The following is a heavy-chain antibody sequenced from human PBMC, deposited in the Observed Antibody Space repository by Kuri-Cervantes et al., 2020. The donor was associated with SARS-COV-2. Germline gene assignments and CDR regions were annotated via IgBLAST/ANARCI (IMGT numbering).Heavy chain of an antibody. CDR1: GYSFTTYW. CDR2: VYPGDSET. Sequence: KVSCKGSGYSFTTYWIGWVRQMPGKGLEWMGIVYPGDSETRHSPSFQGQVTLSVDKSINTAYLQWNSVKASDTAMYYCARRGSGWSDYWGQGTLVTVSS. D-gene: IGHD6-19*01. V-gene: IGHV5-51*01. CDR3: ARRGSGWSDY. J-gene: IGHJ4*02.